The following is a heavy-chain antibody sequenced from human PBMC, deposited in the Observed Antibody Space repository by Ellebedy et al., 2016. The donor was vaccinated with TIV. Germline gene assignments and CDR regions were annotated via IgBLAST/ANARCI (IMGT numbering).Heavy chain of an antibody. D-gene: IGHD3-22*01. CDR2: INPSGGST. CDR1: GYTFTSYY. Sequence: ASVKVSXXASGYTFTSYYMHWVRQAPGQGFEWMGIINPSGGSTSYAQKFQGRVTMTRDTSTSTVYMELSSLRSEDTAVYYCSRSPYYYDSSGYFRYYFDYWGQGALVTVSS. CDR3: SRSPYYYDSSGYFRYYFDY. V-gene: IGHV1-46*01. J-gene: IGHJ4*02.